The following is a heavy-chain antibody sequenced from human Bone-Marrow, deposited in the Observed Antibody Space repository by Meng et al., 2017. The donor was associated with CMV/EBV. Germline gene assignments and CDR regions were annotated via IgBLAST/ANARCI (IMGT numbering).Heavy chain of an antibody. Sequence: GGSLRLSCAGSGFTFSSYWMSWVRQAPGKGLEWVANIKQDGSEKYYVDSVKGRFTISRDNTKNSLYLQMNSLRAEDTAVYYCARAYSSSSSLGRWGEGTLVTFSS. D-gene: IGHD6-6*01. J-gene: IGHJ4*02. CDR2: IKQDGSEK. CDR1: GFTFSSYW. V-gene: IGHV3-7*01. CDR3: ARAYSSSSSLGR.